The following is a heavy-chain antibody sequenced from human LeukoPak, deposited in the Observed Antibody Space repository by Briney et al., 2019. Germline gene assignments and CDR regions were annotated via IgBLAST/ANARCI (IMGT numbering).Heavy chain of an antibody. J-gene: IGHJ3*02. Sequence: SSGTLSLTCAVPGGSISSSNWWSWVRQPPGKGLEWIGEIYHSGSTNYNPSLKSRVTISVGTSKSQFSLTLTSVTAADTALYYCARAGRWEGRPHAFDIWGQGTMVTVSS. D-gene: IGHD1-26*01. V-gene: IGHV4-4*02. CDR2: IYHSGST. CDR1: GGSISSSNW. CDR3: ARAGRWEGRPHAFDI.